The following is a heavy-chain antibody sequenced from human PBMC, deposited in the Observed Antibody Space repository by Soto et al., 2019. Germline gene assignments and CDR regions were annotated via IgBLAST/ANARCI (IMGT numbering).Heavy chain of an antibody. Sequence: PGGSLRLSCAASGFIFSSYGMHWVRQAPGKGLEWVAVIWYDGSNKYYADSVKGRFTISRDNSKNTLYLQMNSLRAEDTAVYYCARDPDDYGAYYFDYWGQGTLVTVSS. D-gene: IGHD4-17*01. CDR2: IWYDGSNK. CDR1: GFIFSSYG. CDR3: ARDPDDYGAYYFDY. J-gene: IGHJ4*02. V-gene: IGHV3-33*01.